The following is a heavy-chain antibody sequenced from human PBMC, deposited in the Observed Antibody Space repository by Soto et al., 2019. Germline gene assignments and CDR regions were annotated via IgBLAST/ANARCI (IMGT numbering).Heavy chain of an antibody. CDR1: EGKSGDYG. D-gene: IGHD2-15*01. J-gene: IGHJ4*02. CDR3: TKANRYCSGANCFTFAY. V-gene: IGHV3-23*01. CDR2: FSSGGGGT. Sequence: RVSRRAAEGKSGDYGGSWISKKTGKGLEWVSTFSSGGGGTYYADSGKGRFTISRDNSKNTLSLQMNSLGAEDTAVYYCTKANRYCSGANCFTFAYWGLGPLVPVSP.